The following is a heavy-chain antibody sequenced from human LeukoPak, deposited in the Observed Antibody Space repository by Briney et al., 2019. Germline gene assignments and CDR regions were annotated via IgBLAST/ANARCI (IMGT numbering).Heavy chain of an antibody. CDR2: IIPILGIA. V-gene: IGHV1-69*04. CDR3: ARDGPARITMVRGVIFDP. D-gene: IGHD3-10*01. CDR1: GGTFSSYT. Sequence: SVKVSCKASGGTFSSYTISWVRQAPGQGLEWMGRIIPILGIANYAQKFQGRVTITADKSTSTAYMELSSLRSEDTAVYYCARDGPARITMVRGVIFDPWGQGTLVTVSS. J-gene: IGHJ5*02.